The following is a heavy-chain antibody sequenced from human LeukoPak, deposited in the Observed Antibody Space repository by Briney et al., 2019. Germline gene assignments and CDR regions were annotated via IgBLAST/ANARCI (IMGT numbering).Heavy chain of an antibody. CDR1: GFSLDDYA. J-gene: IGHJ3*01. CDR3: IKDMGFDLLKDAFDV. V-gene: IGHV3-9*01. Sequence: PGGSLRLSCAASGFSLDDYAMHWVRQAPGQGLEWVSSISWDGRNMAYAASVKGRFTISRDNAQNSLYLQMHSLKIEDTAFYYCIKDMGFDLLKDAFDVWGQGMLVTVSS. D-gene: IGHD1-26*01. CDR2: ISWDGRNM.